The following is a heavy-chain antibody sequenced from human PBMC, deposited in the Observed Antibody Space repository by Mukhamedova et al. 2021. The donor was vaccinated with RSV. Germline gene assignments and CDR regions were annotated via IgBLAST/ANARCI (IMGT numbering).Heavy chain of an antibody. V-gene: IGHV4-59*01. CDR3: ARVGTGGAASLGYYYYYMDI. D-gene: IGHD6-6*01. Sequence: EWIGYIYYSGSTNYNPSLKSRVTISVDTSKNQFSLKLSSVTAADMAVYYCARVGTGGAASLGYYYYYMDIWGKGTTVTGSS. CDR2: IYYSGST. J-gene: IGHJ6*03.